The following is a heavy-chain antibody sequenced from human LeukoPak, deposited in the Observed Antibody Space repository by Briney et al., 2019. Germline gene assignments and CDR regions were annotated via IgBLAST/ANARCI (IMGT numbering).Heavy chain of an antibody. J-gene: IGHJ4*02. D-gene: IGHD3-22*01. CDR3: ARDATPYDSSGYYNY. CDR2: ISPSGGST. Sequence: ASVKVSCKAFGYTFTSNYMHWVRQAPGQGPEWMGVISPSGGSTTYAQKFQGRVTLTRDMSTSTDYLELSSLRSEDTAVYYCARDATPYDSSGYYNYWGQGTLVTVSS. CDR1: GYTFTSNY. V-gene: IGHV1-46*01.